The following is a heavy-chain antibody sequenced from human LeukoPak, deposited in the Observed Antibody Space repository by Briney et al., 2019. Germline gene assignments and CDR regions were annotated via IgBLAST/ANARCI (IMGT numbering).Heavy chain of an antibody. CDR1: GFTFSSYW. J-gene: IGHJ4*02. CDR2: IRYDGSNK. D-gene: IGHD6-19*01. Sequence: PGGSLRLSCAASGFTFSSYWMSWVRQAPGKGLEWVAFIRYDGSNKYYADSVKGRFTISRDNSKNTLYLQMNSLRAEDTAVYYCAKAGGGQWLVEGGFDYWGQGTLVTVSS. CDR3: AKAGGGQWLVEGGFDY. V-gene: IGHV3-30*02.